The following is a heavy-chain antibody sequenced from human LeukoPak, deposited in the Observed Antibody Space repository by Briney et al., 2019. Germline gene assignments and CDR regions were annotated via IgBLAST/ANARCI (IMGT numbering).Heavy chain of an antibody. D-gene: IGHD6-13*01. J-gene: IGHJ5*02. CDR3: ATLYSSSWGDP. Sequence: SVKVSCKASGGTFSSYAISWVRQAPGQGLEWMGRIIPILGIANYAQKFQGRVTITADKSTSTAYMELSSLRSEDTAVYYCATLYSSSWGDPWGQGALVTVSS. CDR2: IIPILGIA. V-gene: IGHV1-69*04. CDR1: GGTFSSYA.